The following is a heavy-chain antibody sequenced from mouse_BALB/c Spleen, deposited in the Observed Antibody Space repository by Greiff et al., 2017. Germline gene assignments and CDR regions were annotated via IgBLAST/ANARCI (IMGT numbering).Heavy chain of an antibody. J-gene: IGHJ4*01. CDR1: GFTFSSYT. Sequence: DVMLVESGGGLVKPGGSLKLSCAASGFTFSSYTMSWVRQTPEKRLEWVATISSGGSYTYYPDSVKGRFTISRDNAKNTLYLQMSSLKSEDTAMYYCTRDRDYDYENYAMDYWGQGTSVTVSS. V-gene: IGHV5-6-4*01. D-gene: IGHD2-4*01. CDR2: ISSGGSYT. CDR3: TRDRDYDYENYAMDY.